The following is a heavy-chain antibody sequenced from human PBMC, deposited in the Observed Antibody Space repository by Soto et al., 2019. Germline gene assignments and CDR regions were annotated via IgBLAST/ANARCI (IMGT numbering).Heavy chain of an antibody. CDR1: GVDVSRSE. D-gene: IGHD2-21*01. V-gene: IGHV3-48*03. CDR3: TNDGGVWWLPS. CDR2: IHTGGQSI. J-gene: IGHJ5*02. Sequence: SLRLACEACGVDVSRSEMNGVRQVPGKGLEWIAYIHTGGQSIYYADSVRNRFTISRDNAKSSLYLIMNSLRVYDTSVYNSTNDGGVWWLPSWGPGPLVNVS.